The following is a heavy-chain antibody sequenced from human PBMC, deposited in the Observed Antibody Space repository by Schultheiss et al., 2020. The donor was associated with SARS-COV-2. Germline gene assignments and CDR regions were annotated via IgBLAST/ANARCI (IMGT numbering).Heavy chain of an antibody. D-gene: IGHD1-26*01. J-gene: IGHJ4*02. CDR2: ISGGANSI. V-gene: IGHV3-23*01. CDR3: AKDHGRADDY. CDR1: GFTFSSYA. Sequence: GGSLRLSCAASGFTFSSYAMSWVRQAPGKGLEWVSAISGGANSIYYADSVKGRFAISRDNSKNTLYLQMDSLRVEDTAVFYCAKDHGRADDYWGQGTLVTVSS.